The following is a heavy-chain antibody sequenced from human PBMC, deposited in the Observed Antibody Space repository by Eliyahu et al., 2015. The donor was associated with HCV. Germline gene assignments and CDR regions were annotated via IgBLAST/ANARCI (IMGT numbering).Heavy chain of an antibody. V-gene: IGHV3-15*01. CDR1: GFTFSKAW. J-gene: IGHJ6*03. Sequence: EVQLVESGGGLVKPGGSLRLSCAASGFTFSKAWMSWVRQAPGEGGEGIGRIKSKTDGGTTDYAAPVKGRFTISRDDSKSTLYLQMNSLKTEDTAVYYCTTGAPGGFDYYLDVWGQGTTVTVSS. D-gene: IGHD3-10*01. CDR3: TTGAPGGFDYYLDV. CDR2: IKSKTDGGTT.